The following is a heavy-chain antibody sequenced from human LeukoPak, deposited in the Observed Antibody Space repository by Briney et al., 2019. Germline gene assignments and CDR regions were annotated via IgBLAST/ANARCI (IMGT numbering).Heavy chain of an antibody. V-gene: IGHV1-18*01. CDR3: ARLVVVAAIRYYGMDV. Sequence: ASVKVFCKASGYTFTSYGISWVRQAPGQGLEWMGWISAYNGNTNYAQKLQGRVTMTTDTSTSTAYMELRSLRSDDTAVYYCARLVVVAAIRYYGMDVWGQGTTVTVSS. CDR1: GYTFTSYG. J-gene: IGHJ6*02. D-gene: IGHD2-15*01. CDR2: ISAYNGNT.